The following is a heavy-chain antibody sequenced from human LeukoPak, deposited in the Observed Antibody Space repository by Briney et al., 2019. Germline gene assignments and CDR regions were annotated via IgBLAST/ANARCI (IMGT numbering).Heavy chain of an antibody. CDR1: GYTFTGYY. D-gene: IGHD6-19*01. CDR2: INPNSGGT. CDR3: AREYASSSGWTYYFDY. J-gene: IGHJ4*02. Sequence: GASVKVSCKASGYTFTGYYMHWERQAPGQGLEWMGWINPNSGGTNYAQKFQGRVTMTRDTSISTAYMELSRLRSDDTAVYYCAREYASSSGWTYYFDYWGQGTLVTVSS. V-gene: IGHV1-2*02.